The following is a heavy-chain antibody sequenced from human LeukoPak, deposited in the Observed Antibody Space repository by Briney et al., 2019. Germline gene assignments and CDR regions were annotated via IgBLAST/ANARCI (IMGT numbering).Heavy chain of an antibody. D-gene: IGHD3-22*01. CDR3: AREVYYDSSGYYFDY. J-gene: IGHJ4*02. CDR2: ISGSGGST. Sequence: GGSLRLSCAASGFTFSSYAMSWVRQAQGKGLEWVSAISGSGGSTYYADSVKGRFTISRDNAKNSLYLQMNSLRAEDTAVYYCAREVYYDSSGYYFDYWGQGTLVTVSS. V-gene: IGHV3-23*01. CDR1: GFTFSSYA.